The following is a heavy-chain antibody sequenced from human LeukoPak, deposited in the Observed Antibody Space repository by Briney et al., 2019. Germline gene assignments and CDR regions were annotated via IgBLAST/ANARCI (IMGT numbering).Heavy chain of an antibody. CDR3: ARDEYTSSWFK. J-gene: IGHJ4*02. D-gene: IGHD6-13*01. Sequence: PGDSLRLSCAASGFTFTKYWMTWVRQAPGKGLEWVSSISSSSSYIYYADSVKGRFTISRDNAKNSLYLQMNSLRAEDTAVYYCARDEYTSSWFKWGQGTLVTVSS. CDR1: GFTFTKYW. V-gene: IGHV3-21*01. CDR2: ISSSSSYI.